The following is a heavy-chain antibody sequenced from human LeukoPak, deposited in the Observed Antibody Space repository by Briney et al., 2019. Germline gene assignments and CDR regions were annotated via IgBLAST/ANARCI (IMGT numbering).Heavy chain of an antibody. CDR1: GYTFTSYY. CDR3: AREPMITFAGANFDY. Sequence: ASVKVSCKASGYTFTSYYMHWVRQAPGQGLEWMGIINPSGGSTSYAQKFQGRVTMTRDMSTSTVYMELSSLRSEDTAVYYCAREPMITFAGANFDYWGQGTLVTVSS. CDR2: INPSGGST. D-gene: IGHD3-16*01. V-gene: IGHV1-46*01. J-gene: IGHJ4*02.